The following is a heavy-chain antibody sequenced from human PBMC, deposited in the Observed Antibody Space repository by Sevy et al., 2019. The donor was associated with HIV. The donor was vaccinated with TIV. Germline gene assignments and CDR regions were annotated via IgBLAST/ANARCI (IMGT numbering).Heavy chain of an antibody. J-gene: IGHJ6*02. Sequence: GGSLRLSCAASGFSFSNYWMSWVRQAPGKGLEWVANIKRDGSERYYVASVKGRFTISRDNAKKSLYLQMHSLRAEDTAVYYCARDCSSASCLWGLDVWGQGTTVTVSS. D-gene: IGHD2-2*01. CDR1: GFSFSNYW. CDR3: ARDCSSASCLWGLDV. CDR2: IKRDGSER. V-gene: IGHV3-7*03.